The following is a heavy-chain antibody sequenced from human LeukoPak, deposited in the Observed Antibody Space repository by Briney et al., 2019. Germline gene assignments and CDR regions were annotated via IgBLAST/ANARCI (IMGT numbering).Heavy chain of an antibody. CDR3: ATVRVNFFDH. CDR2: IKSKSADGTA. V-gene: IGHV3-15*01. D-gene: IGHD3-10*01. CDR1: GFIFSNAW. J-gene: IGHJ4*02. Sequence: GGSLRLSCAASGFIFSNAWMSWVRQAPGKGLEWIGRIKSKSADGTADYAAFVKGRFTISRDDSKNTLFLQMNSLKSEDTAVYHCATVRVNFFDHWGQGALVTVSS.